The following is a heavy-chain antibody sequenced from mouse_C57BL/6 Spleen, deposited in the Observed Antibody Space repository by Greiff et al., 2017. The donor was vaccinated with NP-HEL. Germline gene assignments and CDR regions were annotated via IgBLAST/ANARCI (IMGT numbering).Heavy chain of an antibody. J-gene: IGHJ2*01. V-gene: IGHV1-53*01. D-gene: IGHD2-5*01. CDR1: GYTFTSYW. Sequence: QVHVKQSGTELVKPGASVKLSCKASGYTFTSYWMHWVKQRPGQGLEWIGNINPSNGGTNYNEKFKSKATLTVDKSSSTAYMQLSSLTSEDSAVYYCALYYSNLYFDYWGQGTTLTVSS. CDR2: INPSNGGT. CDR3: ALYYSNLYFDY.